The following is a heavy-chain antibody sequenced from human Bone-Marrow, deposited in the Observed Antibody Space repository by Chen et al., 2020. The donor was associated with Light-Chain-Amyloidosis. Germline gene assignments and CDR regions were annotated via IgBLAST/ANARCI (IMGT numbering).Heavy chain of an antibody. CDR1: GGSVSSSAFY. Sequence: QVQLQESGPGLVKPSETLFLTCTVSGGSVSSSAFYLGWIRQPPGKGLEWIGHIYHSGSTYYNPSLKSRVSLSVDTTKNQFSLNLGSVTAADTAVYYCTRPRTGTTTGAYYYMDVWGKGTTVIVSS. CDR2: IYHSGST. V-gene: IGHV4-39*01. D-gene: IGHD1-7*01. CDR3: TRPRTGTTTGAYYYMDV. J-gene: IGHJ6*03.